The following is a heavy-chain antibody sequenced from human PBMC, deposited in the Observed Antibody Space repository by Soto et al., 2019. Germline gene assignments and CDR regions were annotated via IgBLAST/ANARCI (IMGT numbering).Heavy chain of an antibody. CDR2: ISGSSSTT. Sequence: GGSLRLSCAASGFTFSSYAMSWVRQAPGKGLEWVSAISGSSSTTYYAEYVKGRFTISRDNAKNTLYLQMNSLRAEDTAVYYCARAGPTTNYYGMDVWGQGTTVTVSS. CDR3: ARAGPTTNYYGMDV. CDR1: GFTFSSYA. J-gene: IGHJ6*02. D-gene: IGHD1-1*01. V-gene: IGHV3-23*01.